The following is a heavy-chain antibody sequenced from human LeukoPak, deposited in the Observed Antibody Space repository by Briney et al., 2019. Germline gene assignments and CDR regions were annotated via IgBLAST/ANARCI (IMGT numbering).Heavy chain of an antibody. V-gene: IGHV5-51*01. CDR2: IYPGDSDT. CDR1: GYSFTSYW. CDR3: ARCLDSSGCYFDY. D-gene: IGHD3-22*01. Sequence: GESLKISCKGSGYSFTSYWIGWLRQMPGKGLEWMGIIYPGDSDTRYSPSFQGQVTISADKSISTAYLQWSSLKASDTATYYCARCLDSSGCYFDYWGQGTLVTVSS. J-gene: IGHJ4*02.